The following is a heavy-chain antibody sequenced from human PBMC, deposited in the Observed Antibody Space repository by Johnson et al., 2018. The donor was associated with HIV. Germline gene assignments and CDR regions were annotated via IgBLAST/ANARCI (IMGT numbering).Heavy chain of an antibody. CDR2: ISGSGGST. D-gene: IGHD5-24*01. J-gene: IGHJ3*02. Sequence: VQLVESGGGVVQPGRSLRLSCAASGFSFSNFGMHWVRQAPGKGLEWVAVISGSGGSTYYADSVKGRFTISRDNSKNTLYLQMNSLRAEDTAVYYCAKVRDGYNSVGVAFDIWGQGTMVTVSS. CDR3: AKVRDGYNSVGVAFDI. CDR1: GFSFSNFG. V-gene: IGHV3-23*04.